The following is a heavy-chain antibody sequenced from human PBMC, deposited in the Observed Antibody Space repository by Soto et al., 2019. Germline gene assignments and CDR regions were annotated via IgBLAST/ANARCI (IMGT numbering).Heavy chain of an antibody. CDR3: ARGNGATVTKPFDY. V-gene: IGHV4-39*01. J-gene: IGHJ4*02. CDR1: GGSISGTSYW. Sequence: LQLQESGPGLVKPSETLSLTCTVSGGSISGTSYWWGWIRQPPGKGLEWIGTIYYSGSTYYNASLNSRVIISVDTSKNQFSLKLTSVTAADTAVYYCARGNGATVTKPFDYWGQGTLVTVSS. CDR2: IYYSGST. D-gene: IGHD4-17*01.